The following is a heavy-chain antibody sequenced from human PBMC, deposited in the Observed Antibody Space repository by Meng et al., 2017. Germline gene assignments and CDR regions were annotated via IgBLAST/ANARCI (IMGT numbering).Heavy chain of an antibody. J-gene: IGHJ4*02. CDR2: IYYIGST. CDR1: GGSIRSSSYS. CDR3: ARLTLLWFGELKDY. V-gene: IGHV4-39*07. Sequence: PPGTLTLTGTVSGGSIRSSSYSWGWNRQPPGKGLGWIGSIYYIGSTYYNPSLKSRVTISVDTSKNQFSLKLSSVTAADTAVYYCARLTLLWFGELKDYWGQGTLVTVSS. D-gene: IGHD3-10*01.